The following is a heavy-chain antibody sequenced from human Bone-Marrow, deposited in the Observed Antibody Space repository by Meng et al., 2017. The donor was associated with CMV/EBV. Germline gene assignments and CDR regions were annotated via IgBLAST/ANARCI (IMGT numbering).Heavy chain of an antibody. Sequence: GESLKISCTASGFIFSNYEMNWVRQAPGKGLEWVSYISRRGVTIYYVDSVKGRFTISRDNAEYSLYLQMNGLRAAVPAVYYCAGDASAGIAVAGRIDFWGQGALVTVSS. V-gene: IGHV3-48*03. J-gene: IGHJ4*02. CDR2: ISRRGVTI. CDR3: AGDASAGIAVAGRIDF. D-gene: IGHD6-19*01. CDR1: GFIFSNYE.